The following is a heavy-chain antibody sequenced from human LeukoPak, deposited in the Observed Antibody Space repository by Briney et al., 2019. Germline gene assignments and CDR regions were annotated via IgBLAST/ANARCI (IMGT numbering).Heavy chain of an antibody. V-gene: IGHV3-23*01. D-gene: IGHD3-10*01. CDR1: GFTFSSYA. J-gene: IGHJ4*02. Sequence: GGSLRLSCAASGFTFSSYAMSWVRQAPGKGLGWVSAISGSGGSTYYADSVKGRFTISRDDSKNTLYLQMNSLRAEDTAVYYCAKALWFGELFFDYWGQGTLVTVSS. CDR2: ISGSGGST. CDR3: AKALWFGELFFDY.